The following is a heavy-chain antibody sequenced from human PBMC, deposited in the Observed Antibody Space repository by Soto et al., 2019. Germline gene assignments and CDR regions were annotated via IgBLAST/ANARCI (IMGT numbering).Heavy chain of an antibody. D-gene: IGHD6-19*01. CDR1: GYTFPGNV. V-gene: IGHV1-18*01. J-gene: IGHJ5*02. CDR2: ISASNGNT. CDR3: ARESAVAALDP. Sequence: QVQLVQSGAEVKKPGAPGKVSCKAPGYTFPGNVLTGVRQPPGQGLEWMGWISASNGNTNYAQKLQARVTMTTDTSTSTAYMELRSLRSDDTAVYYCARESAVAALDPWGQGTLVTVSS.